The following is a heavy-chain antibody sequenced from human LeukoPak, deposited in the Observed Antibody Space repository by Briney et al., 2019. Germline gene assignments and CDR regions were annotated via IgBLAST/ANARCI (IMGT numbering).Heavy chain of an antibody. CDR2: IYYTGST. CDR1: GVSVTSFF. V-gene: IGHV4-59*02. CDR3: ARADSSGRVIDY. D-gene: IGHD6-19*01. Sequence: SETLSLTCTVSGVSVTSFFWTWIRQSPGKGLEWIGYIYYTGSTNYNPTLESRITMSIDTSKNQFSLNLSSVTTADTAVYYCARADSSGRVIDYWGQGTLVTVSS. J-gene: IGHJ4*02.